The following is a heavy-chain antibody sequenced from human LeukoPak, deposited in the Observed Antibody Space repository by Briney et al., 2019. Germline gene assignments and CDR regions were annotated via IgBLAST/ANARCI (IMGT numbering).Heavy chain of an antibody. CDR1: GYTFTSYG. V-gene: IGHV1-18*04. D-gene: IGHD2-15*01. Sequence: GSSVNVSCKASGYTFTSYGISWVRHAPGQGLEWMGWISTYNGNTNYAQKLQGRVTMTTDTSTNTAYMELRSLRSDDTAVYYCARDNCSGGSCYYDYWGQGTLVTVSS. J-gene: IGHJ4*02. CDR2: ISTYNGNT. CDR3: ARDNCSGGSCYYDY.